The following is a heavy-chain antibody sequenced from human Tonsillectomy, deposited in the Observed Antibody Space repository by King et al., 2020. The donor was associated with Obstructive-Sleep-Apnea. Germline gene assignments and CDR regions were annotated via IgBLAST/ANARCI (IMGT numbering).Heavy chain of an antibody. V-gene: IGHV4-31*03. Sequence: VPLQESGPGLVKPSETLSLTCTVSGGYISSGGYYWSWIRQHPGKGLEWIGYICYSGSTYYNPSLKSRVTISVDTSKNQFSLKLSSVTAADTAVYYCARCQGSDYYYGMDVWGQGTTVTVSS. CDR3: ARCQGSDYYYGMDV. CDR1: GGYISSGGYY. D-gene: IGHD6-6*01. J-gene: IGHJ6*02. CDR2: ICYSGST.